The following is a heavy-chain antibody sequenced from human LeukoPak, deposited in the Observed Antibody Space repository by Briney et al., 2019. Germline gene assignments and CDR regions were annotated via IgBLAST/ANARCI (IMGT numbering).Heavy chain of an antibody. D-gene: IGHD6-13*01. Sequence: PSDTLSLTCTVSSGSISIYDASGIRDPAQGGGECSGSIYTSGSTNYNPSLKSRVTMSVDTSKNQFSLKLSSVTAADTAVYYCARLTSSWYQDWYFDLWGRGTVVTVSS. V-gene: IGHV4-4*07. CDR2: IYTSGST. CDR1: SGSISIYD. J-gene: IGHJ2*01. CDR3: ARLTSSWYQDWYFDL.